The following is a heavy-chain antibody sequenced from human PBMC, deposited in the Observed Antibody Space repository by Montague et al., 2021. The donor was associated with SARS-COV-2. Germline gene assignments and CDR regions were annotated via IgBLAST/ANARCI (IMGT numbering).Heavy chain of an antibody. CDR3: ASAFYGDYWAFDV. CDR2: TYHRSWWRS. D-gene: IGHD3-3*02. J-gene: IGHJ3*01. V-gene: IGHV6-1*01. Sequence: CAISGDSVSSTSASWNWIRQAPSRGLERLGRTYHRSWWRSQYPGSLESRITISGDTYKNQFSLQLNSVTPEDTAVYYCASAFYGDYWAFDVWGQGTMVTVSS. CDR1: GDSVSSTSAS.